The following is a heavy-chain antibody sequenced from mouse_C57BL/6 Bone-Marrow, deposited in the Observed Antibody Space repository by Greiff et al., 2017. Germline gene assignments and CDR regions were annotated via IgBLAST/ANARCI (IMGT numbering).Heavy chain of an antibody. CDR1: GYTFTSYW. CDR2: IDPNSGGT. J-gene: IGHJ4*01. Sequence: QVQLQQPGAELVKPGASVKLSCKASGYTFTSYWMHWVKQRPGRGLEWIGRIDPNSGGTKYNEKFKSKATLTVDKPSSTAYMQLSSLPSEDSAVYYCARHYGSSYYAMDYWGQGTSVTVSS. D-gene: IGHD1-1*01. CDR3: ARHYGSSYYAMDY. V-gene: IGHV1-72*01.